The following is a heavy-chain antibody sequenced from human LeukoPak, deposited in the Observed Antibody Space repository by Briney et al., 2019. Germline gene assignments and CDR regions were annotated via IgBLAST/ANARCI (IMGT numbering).Heavy chain of an antibody. Sequence: GASVKVSCKTSGNSFNTYGITWVRQAPGLGLDWMGWINVNKKYAQKFQGRVTMTTDTSTSTAYMELRSLRSDGTAVYYCARAPRCNTDSCNSWFDPWGQGTLVTVSS. D-gene: IGHD2/OR15-2a*01. CDR2: INVNK. J-gene: IGHJ5*02. CDR1: GNSFNTYG. CDR3: ARAPRCNTDSCNSWFDP. V-gene: IGHV1-18*01.